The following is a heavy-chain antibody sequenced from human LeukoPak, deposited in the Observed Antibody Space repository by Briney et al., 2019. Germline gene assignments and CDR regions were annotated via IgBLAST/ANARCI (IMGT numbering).Heavy chain of an antibody. CDR2: IYYSGST. CDR1: GGSISSSGYY. D-gene: IGHD4-17*01. J-gene: IGHJ4*02. CDR3: ARRGTVTTGGYFDY. Sequence: PSETLSLTCTVSGGSISSSGYYWGWIRQPPGKGLEWIGSIYYSGSTYYNPSLKSRVTISVDTSKNQFSLKLSSVTAADTAVYYCARRGTVTTGGYFDYWGQGTLVTVSS. V-gene: IGHV4-39*01.